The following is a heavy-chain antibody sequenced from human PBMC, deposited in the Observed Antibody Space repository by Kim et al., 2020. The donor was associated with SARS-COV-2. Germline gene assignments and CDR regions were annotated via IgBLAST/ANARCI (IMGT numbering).Heavy chain of an antibody. Sequence: ASVKVSCKASGYTFTGYYMHWVRQAPGQGLEWMGWINPNTGGTSYPQKFQGRVTMTRDTSISTAYMELSRLRSDDTAVYYCSSPRARPFTSQDFYGADLW. CDR1: GYTFTGYY. CDR2: INPNTGGT. CDR3: SSPRARPFTSQDFYGADL. V-gene: IGHV1-2*02. J-gene: IGHJ6*01.